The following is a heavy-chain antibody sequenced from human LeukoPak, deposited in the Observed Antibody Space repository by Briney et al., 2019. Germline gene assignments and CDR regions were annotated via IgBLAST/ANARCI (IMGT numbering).Heavy chain of an antibody. J-gene: IGHJ4*02. V-gene: IGHV1-2*02. D-gene: IGHD5-18*01. CDR3: SRGSGISYGGIDY. CDR2: IHPKSGDT. Sequence: GASVKVSCKASGYTFTSYYLHWMRQAPGQGLEWMGWIHPKSGDTKYAQKFLGRVTLTRDTSTTIVYMELKWLTSDDTAVYYCSRGSGISYGGIDYWGQGTLVTVSS. CDR1: GYTFTSYY.